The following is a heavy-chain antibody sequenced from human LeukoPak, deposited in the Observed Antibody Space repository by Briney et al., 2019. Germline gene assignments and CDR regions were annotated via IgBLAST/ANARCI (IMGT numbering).Heavy chain of an antibody. V-gene: IGHV3-21*04. CDR2: ISGSSSYI. CDR3: AKGGPVSGNYYFFDY. CDR1: GFTVSSYS. Sequence: PGGSLRLSCAASGFTVSSYSMNWGRQAPGQGLEWVSSISGSSSYIYYADSVKGRFTISRDNSKNTLYLQMNSLRAEDTAVYYCAKGGPVSGNYYFFDYWGQGTLVTVSS. D-gene: IGHD1-26*01. J-gene: IGHJ4*02.